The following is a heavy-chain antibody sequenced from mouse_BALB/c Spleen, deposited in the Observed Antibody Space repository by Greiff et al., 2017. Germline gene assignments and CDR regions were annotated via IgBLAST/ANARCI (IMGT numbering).Heavy chain of an antibody. J-gene: IGHJ2*01. D-gene: IGHD2-4*01. Sequence: QVQLQQSGSVLVRPGASVKLSCKASGYTFTSSWMHWAKQRPGQGLEWIGEIHPNSGNTNYNEKFKGKATLTVDTSSSTAYVDLSSLTSEDSAVYYCARWGGLRRDYWGQGTTLTVSA. CDR2: IHPNSGNT. CDR3: ARWGGLRRDY. CDR1: GYTFTSSW. V-gene: IGHV1S130*01.